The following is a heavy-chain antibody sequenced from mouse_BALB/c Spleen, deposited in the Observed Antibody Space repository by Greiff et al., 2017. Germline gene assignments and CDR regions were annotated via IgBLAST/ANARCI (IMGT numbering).Heavy chain of an antibody. CDR2: IDTSDSYT. D-gene: IGHD1-1*01. CDR1: GYTFTDYW. J-gene: IGHJ4*01. V-gene: IGHV1-69*01. CDR3: ARRLLRYAMDY. Sequence: QVQLQQPGAELVMPGASVKMSCKASGYTFTDYWMHWVKQRPGQGLEWIGAIDTSDSYTSYNQKFKGKATLTVDESSSTAYMQLSSLTSEDSAVYYCARRLLRYAMDYWGQGTSVTVSS.